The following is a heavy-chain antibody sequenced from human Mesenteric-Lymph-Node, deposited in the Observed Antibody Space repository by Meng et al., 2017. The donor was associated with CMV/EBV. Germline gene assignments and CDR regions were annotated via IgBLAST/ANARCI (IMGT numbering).Heavy chain of an antibody. D-gene: IGHD3-16*01. V-gene: IGHV3-23*01. CDR3: SKDRRLGDPYGISDC. CDR1: EFTFRSYW. CDR2: ISGSGENT. J-gene: IGHJ4*02. Sequence: GGSLRLSCVASEFTFRSYWMSWVRQAPGKGLQWVSSISGSGENTFFADSVKGRFTISRDNSKNTLYLEMSSLRAEDTALYYCSKDRRLGDPYGISDCWGQGTLVTVSS.